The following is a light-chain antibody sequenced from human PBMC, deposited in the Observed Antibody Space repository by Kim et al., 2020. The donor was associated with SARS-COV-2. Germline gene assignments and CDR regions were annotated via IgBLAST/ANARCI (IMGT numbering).Light chain of an antibody. Sequence: QSALTQPVSVSGSPGQSITISCTGTSSDVGGYNYVSWYQQHPGKAPKLMIYDVSKRPSGVSNRFSGSKSGNTASLTISGLQAEDEADYYCSSYTSSSPYVFGTGTKVTVL. J-gene: IGLJ1*01. CDR1: SSDVGGYNY. CDR3: SSYTSSSPYV. CDR2: DVS. V-gene: IGLV2-14*01.